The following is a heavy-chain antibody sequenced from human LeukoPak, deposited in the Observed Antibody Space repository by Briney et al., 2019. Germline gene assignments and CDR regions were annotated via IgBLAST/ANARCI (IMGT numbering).Heavy chain of an antibody. D-gene: IGHD2-2*01. CDR2: INTDGGTT. Sequence: GGSLRLSCAASELTFSNYWMHWVPQAPGKGLVWVSRINTDGGTTSYADSVKGRFTISRDNAKNTLYLQMNSLRAEDTAVYYCARVHVDIVVVPAARFTYYYYMDVWGKGTTVTISS. CDR1: ELTFSNYW. CDR3: ARVHVDIVVVPAARFTYYYYMDV. V-gene: IGHV3-74*01. J-gene: IGHJ6*03.